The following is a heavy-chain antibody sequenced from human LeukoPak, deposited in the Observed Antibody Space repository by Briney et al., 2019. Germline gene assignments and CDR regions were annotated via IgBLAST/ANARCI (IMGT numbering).Heavy chain of an antibody. CDR1: GYTFTSYY. CDR2: INPSGGST. Sequence: ASVKVSCKASGYTFTSYYMHWVRQAPGQGLEWMGIINPSGGSTSYAQKFQGRVTMTRDTSTSTVYMELSSLRSEDTAVYYCARGGFGELLTNYYYYYGMDVWGQGTTVTVSS. J-gene: IGHJ6*02. CDR3: ARGGFGELLTNYYYYYGMDV. V-gene: IGHV1-46*01. D-gene: IGHD3-10*01.